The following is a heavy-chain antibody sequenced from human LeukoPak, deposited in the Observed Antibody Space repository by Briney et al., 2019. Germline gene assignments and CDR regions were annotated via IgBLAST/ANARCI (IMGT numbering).Heavy chain of an antibody. D-gene: IGHD5-18*01. J-gene: IGHJ6*03. Sequence: GGSLRLSCAASGFISSSYEMNWVRQAPGKGLEWLSYISSSGSTKYYADSVRGRFTISRDNAKNSLYLQMNNLRAEDTAVYYCARVGGYSYGYSNFYMDVWGKGTTVTISS. CDR1: GFISSSYE. CDR2: ISSSGSTK. V-gene: IGHV3-48*03. CDR3: ARVGGYSYGYSNFYMDV.